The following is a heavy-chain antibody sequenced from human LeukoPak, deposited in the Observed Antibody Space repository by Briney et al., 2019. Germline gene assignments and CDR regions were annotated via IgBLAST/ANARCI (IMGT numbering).Heavy chain of an antibody. CDR1: GGSFSGYY. CDR3: ARIASGDSRSWFALMDY. D-gene: IGHD1-26*01. Sequence: SETLSLTCAVYGGSFSGYYWSWIRQPPGRGLEWIGEINHSGSTNYNPSLKSRVTISVDTSKNQFSLKLSSVTAADTAVYYCARIASGDSRSWFALMDYWGQGTLVTVSS. V-gene: IGHV4-34*01. J-gene: IGHJ4*02. CDR2: INHSGST.